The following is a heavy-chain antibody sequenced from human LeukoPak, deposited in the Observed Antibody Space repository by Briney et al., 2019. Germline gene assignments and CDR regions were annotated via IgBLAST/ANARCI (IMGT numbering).Heavy chain of an antibody. CDR1: GFTFSSYW. J-gene: IGHJ4*02. V-gene: IGHV3-7*01. CDR3: ARDQVPIATYYYDSSGYPYFDY. CDR2: IKQDGSEK. Sequence: GGSLRLSCAASGFTFSSYWMSWVRQAPGKGLEWVANIKQDGSEKYYVDSVKGRFTISRDNAKNSLYLQMNSLRAEDTAVYYCARDQVPIATYYYDSSGYPYFDYWGQGTLVTVSS. D-gene: IGHD3-22*01.